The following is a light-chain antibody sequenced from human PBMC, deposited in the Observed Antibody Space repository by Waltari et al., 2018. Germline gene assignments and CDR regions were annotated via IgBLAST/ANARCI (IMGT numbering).Light chain of an antibody. CDR2: AGS. V-gene: IGKV1-39*01. CDR1: QSLSIY. CDR3: QQSYSTPT. Sequence: DIQMTQSPSSLSASVGDRVTITCRASQSLSIYVNWYQQRPGKVPKLLIYAGSSLQSGVPSRFSGSGSGTDFTLTISSLKPEDFATYYCQQSYSTPTFGQGTKLEIK. J-gene: IGKJ2*01.